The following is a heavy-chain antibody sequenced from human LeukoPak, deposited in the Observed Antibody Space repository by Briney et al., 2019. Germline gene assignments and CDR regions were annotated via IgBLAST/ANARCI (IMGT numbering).Heavy chain of an antibody. D-gene: IGHD1-26*01. CDR1: GFTFSSYW. CDR2: IRQDGSQK. CDR3: AKAGSIRFDY. J-gene: IGHJ4*02. V-gene: IGHV3-7*03. Sequence: GGSLRLSCAASGFTFSSYWMSWVRQAPGKGLEWVATIRQDGSQKYYVDSVKGRFTISRDNAKNSLYLQMNSLRAEDTAVYYCAKAGSIRFDYWGQGTLVTVSS.